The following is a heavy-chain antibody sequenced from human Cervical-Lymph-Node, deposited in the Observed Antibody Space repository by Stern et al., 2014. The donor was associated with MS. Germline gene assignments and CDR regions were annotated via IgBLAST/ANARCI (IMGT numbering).Heavy chain of an antibody. CDR2: IYHSGIT. CDR1: GGSVSNGAHY. J-gene: IGHJ3*02. D-gene: IGHD2-2*01. V-gene: IGHV4-31*03. CDR3: ARDWGNCTSTTCSDALDI. Sequence: QVQLQESGPGLVKPSQTMSLTCSVSGGSVSNGAHYWNWIRQAPGKGLEWIGFIYHSGITHYNPSLKSRVTMSVDTSKNEFSLRLTSVTATDTAVYYCARDWGNCTSTTCSDALDIWGQGRMVTVSS.